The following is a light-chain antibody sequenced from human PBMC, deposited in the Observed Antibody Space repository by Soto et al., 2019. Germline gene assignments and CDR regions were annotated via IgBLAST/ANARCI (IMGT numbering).Light chain of an antibody. J-gene: IGKJ4*01. CDR1: QSISMY. V-gene: IGKV1-39*01. CDR3: QQYYSYPLT. Sequence: EIQMTQSPSSLSASVGDRVTITCRASQSISMYLNWYQQKPGKAPKLLIYAASTLQSGVPSRFSGSGSGTDFTLTISCLQSEDFATYYCQQYYSYPLTFGGGTKVDIK. CDR2: AAS.